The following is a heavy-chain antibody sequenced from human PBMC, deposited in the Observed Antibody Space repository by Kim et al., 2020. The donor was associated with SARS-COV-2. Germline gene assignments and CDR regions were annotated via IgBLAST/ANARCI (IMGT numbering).Heavy chain of an antibody. D-gene: IGHD3-22*01. V-gene: IGHV3-30*04. CDR2: ISYDGSNK. J-gene: IGHJ4*01. Sequence: GGSLRLSCAASGFTFSSYAMHWVRQAPGKGLEWVAVISYDGSNKYYADSVKGRFTISRDNSKNTLYLQMNSLRAEDTAVYYCARGGNYYDGSGYYYWG. CDR3: ARGGNYYDGSGYYY. CDR1: GFTFSSYA.